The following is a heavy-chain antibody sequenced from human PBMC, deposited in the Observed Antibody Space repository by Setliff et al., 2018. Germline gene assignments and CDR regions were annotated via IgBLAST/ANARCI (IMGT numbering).Heavy chain of an antibody. V-gene: IGHV4-59*11. D-gene: IGHD2-15*01. CDR1: GGSISSHY. J-gene: IGHJ3*02. CDR3: ARDRREIVGYDAFDI. CDR2: IYYTGST. Sequence: PSEDPSLTCTVSGGSISSHYWSWIRQPPGKGLEWIGYIYYTGSTNYNPSLKSRVAISVDTAKNQFSLKLSSVTAADTAVYFCARDRREIVGYDAFDIWGQGTMVTVSS.